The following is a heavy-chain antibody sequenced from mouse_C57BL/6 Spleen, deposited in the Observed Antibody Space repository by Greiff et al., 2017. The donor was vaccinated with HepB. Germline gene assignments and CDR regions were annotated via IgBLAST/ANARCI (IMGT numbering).Heavy chain of an antibody. CDR1: GYAFTNYL. D-gene: IGHD4-1*01. CDR3: ARGDWERAMDY. J-gene: IGHJ4*01. CDR2: INPGSGGT. Sequence: LQESGAELVRPGTSVKVSCKASGYAFTNYLIEWVKQRPGQGLEWIGVINPGSGGTNYNEKFKGKATLTADKSSSTAYMQLSSLTSEDSAVYFCARGDWERAMDYWGQGTSVTVSS. V-gene: IGHV1-54*01.